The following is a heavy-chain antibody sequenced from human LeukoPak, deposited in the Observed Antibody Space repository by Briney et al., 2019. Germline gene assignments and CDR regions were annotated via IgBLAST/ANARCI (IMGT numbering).Heavy chain of an antibody. CDR2: IYSGGST. D-gene: IGHD6-19*01. J-gene: IGHJ5*02. CDR1: GFTVSSNY. V-gene: IGHV3-66*02. Sequence: GGSLRLSCAASGFTVSSNYMSWVRQAPGKGLEWVSVIYSGGSTYYADSVKGRFTISRDNSKNTLYLQMNSLRAEDTAVYYCXXGWAPGYSSGWTGFDPWGQGTLVTVSS. CDR3: XXGWAPGYSSGWTGFDP.